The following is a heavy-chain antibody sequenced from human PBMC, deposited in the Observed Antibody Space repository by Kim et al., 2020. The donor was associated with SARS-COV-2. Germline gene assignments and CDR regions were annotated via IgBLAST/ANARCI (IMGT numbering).Heavy chain of an antibody. CDR2: SGST. CDR3: ARGVWFDP. V-gene: IGHV4-34*01. J-gene: IGHJ5*02. Sequence: SGSTNYNPSLKSRVTISVDTSKNQFSLKLSSVTAAVTAVYYCARGVWFDPWGQGTLVTVSS.